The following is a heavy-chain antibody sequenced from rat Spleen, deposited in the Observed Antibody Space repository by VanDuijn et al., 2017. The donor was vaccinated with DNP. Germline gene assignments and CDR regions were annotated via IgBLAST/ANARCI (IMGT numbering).Heavy chain of an antibody. J-gene: IGHJ2*01. D-gene: IGHD1-7*01. V-gene: IGHV5-58*01. Sequence: EVQLVETGGGLVKSGRSLKLSCVASGFTFSEYWMYWIRQAPGKGLEWIASINTDGGSTDYPDSVKGRFTISRDNAGNTIYLQMNSLRSEDTATYYCAKDRQGGYAMDAWGQGVMVTVSS. CDR2: INTDGGST. CDR3: AKDRQGGYAMDA. CDR1: GFTFSEYW.